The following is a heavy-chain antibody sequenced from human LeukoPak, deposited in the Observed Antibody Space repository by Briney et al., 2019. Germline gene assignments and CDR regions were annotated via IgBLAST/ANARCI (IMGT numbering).Heavy chain of an antibody. Sequence: GGSLRLSCAASGFTFSSYWMHWVRQAPGKGLVWVSRINTDGSSTSYADSVKGRFTISRDNAKNTLYLQMNSLRAEDTAVYYCAREEVIEYYDFWSQPTPRDAFDIWGQGTMVTVSS. CDR3: AREEVIEYYDFWSQPTPRDAFDI. CDR1: GFTFSSYW. V-gene: IGHV3-74*01. D-gene: IGHD3-3*01. J-gene: IGHJ3*02. CDR2: INTDGSST.